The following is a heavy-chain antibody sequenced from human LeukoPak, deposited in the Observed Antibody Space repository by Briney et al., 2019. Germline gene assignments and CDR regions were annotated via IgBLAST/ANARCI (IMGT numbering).Heavy chain of an antibody. V-gene: IGHV4-39*02. CDR2: IYYSGST. CDR1: GGSISSSSYY. D-gene: IGHD6-13*01. Sequence: SETLSLTCTVSGGSISSSSYYWGWIRQPPGKGLEWIGSIYYSGSTHYNPSLKSRVTISVDTSKNQFSLKLSSVTAADTAVYYCARDKVYSSRGSFDYWGQGTLVTVSS. CDR3: ARDKVYSSRGSFDY. J-gene: IGHJ4*02.